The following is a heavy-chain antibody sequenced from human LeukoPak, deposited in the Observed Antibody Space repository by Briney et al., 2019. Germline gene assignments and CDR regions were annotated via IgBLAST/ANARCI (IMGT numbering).Heavy chain of an antibody. D-gene: IGHD1-26*01. V-gene: IGHV4-59*01. CDR3: ARDYTLNGSHSFDP. Sequence: PSETLSLTCTVSGGSISSYYWSWIRQPPGKALEWIGDIYYTGSTNYNPSLKSRVTLSVDTSKNQFSLKLRSVTAADTAVYYCARDYTLNGSHSFDPWGQGTLVTVSS. J-gene: IGHJ5*02. CDR2: IYYTGST. CDR1: GGSISSYY.